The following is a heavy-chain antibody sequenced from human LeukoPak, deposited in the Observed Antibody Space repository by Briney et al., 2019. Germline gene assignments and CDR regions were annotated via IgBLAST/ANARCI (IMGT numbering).Heavy chain of an antibody. V-gene: IGHV3-23*01. CDR3: AKDNDYYXXXX. CDR1: GFTFSSYA. Sequence: GGSLRLSCAASGFTFSSYAMSWVRQAPGKGLEWVSAIRDSGATTYYADSVMGRFTISRDNSKNTLYLQINSLRADDTAVYYCAKDNDYYXXXXWGXXXTXTVSS. CDR2: IRDSGATT. J-gene: IGHJ6*03.